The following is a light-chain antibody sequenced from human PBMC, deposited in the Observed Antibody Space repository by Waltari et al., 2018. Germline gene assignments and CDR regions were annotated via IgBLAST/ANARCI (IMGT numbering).Light chain of an antibody. Sequence: EIVMTQSPATLSVSPGERATLSCRASHSVSRYLAWYQQKPGQAPRLLIHDTSTRATGIPARCSGSGSGTEFTLTISSLQSEDFAVYYCQQYINWPPITFGHGTRLEIK. V-gene: IGKV3-15*01. CDR1: HSVSRY. CDR2: DTS. J-gene: IGKJ5*01. CDR3: QQYINWPPIT.